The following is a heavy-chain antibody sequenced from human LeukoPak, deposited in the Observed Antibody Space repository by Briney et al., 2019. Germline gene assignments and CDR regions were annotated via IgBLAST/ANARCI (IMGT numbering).Heavy chain of an antibody. D-gene: IGHD3-22*01. Sequence: SETLSLTCAVYGGSFSGYYWSWIRQPPGKGLEWIGEINHSGSTNYNPSLKSRVTISVDTSKNQFSLKLSSVTAADTAVYYCARHKRITMIVVAKGTNWFDPWGQGTLVTVSS. CDR1: GGSFSGYY. CDR2: INHSGST. J-gene: IGHJ5*02. V-gene: IGHV4-34*01. CDR3: ARHKRITMIVVAKGTNWFDP.